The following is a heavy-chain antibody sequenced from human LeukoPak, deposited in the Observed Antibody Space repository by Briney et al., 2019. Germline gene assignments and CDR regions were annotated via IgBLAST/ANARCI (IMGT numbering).Heavy chain of an antibody. D-gene: IGHD6-19*01. J-gene: IGHJ4*02. V-gene: IGHV1-46*01. Sequence: ASVKVSCKASGYTFTSYYIHWVRQAPGQGLEWMGIINPSGGSTTYEQKFQGRVTMTRDRSTSTVHMELSSLRSEDAAVYSCARDPLGVAGRFDYGGQGTLVTVPS. CDR3: ARDPLGVAGRFDY. CDR1: GYTFTSYY. CDR2: INPSGGST.